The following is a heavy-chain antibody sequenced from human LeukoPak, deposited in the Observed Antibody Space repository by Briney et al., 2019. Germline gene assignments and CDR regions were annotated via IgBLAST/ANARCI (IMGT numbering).Heavy chain of an antibody. CDR3: ARDNKWEIFAFDY. V-gene: IGHV1-69*13. D-gene: IGHD1-26*01. CDR1: GYTFTSYA. J-gene: IGHJ4*02. Sequence: SLKVSCKASGYTFTSYAVSWVRQAPGQGLEWMGGIIPIFGTPKYAQKFQGRITITADESTGTAYMELSSLRSEDTAVYYCARDNKWEIFAFDYWGQGTLVTVSS. CDR2: IIPIFGTP.